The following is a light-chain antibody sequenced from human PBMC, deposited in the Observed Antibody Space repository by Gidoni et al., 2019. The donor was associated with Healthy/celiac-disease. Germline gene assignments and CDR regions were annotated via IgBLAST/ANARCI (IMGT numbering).Light chain of an antibody. J-gene: IGLJ2*01. CDR3: CSYAGSSTDVV. V-gene: IGLV2-23*01. Sequence: QSALTQPASVSGSPGKSITISCTGTSSDGGSYTLVSWYQQHPGKAPKLMIYEGSKRPSGVSNRFSGSQSGNPASLTISGLQAEDEADYYCCSYAGSSTDVVFGGGTKLTVL. CDR2: EGS. CDR1: SSDGGSYTL.